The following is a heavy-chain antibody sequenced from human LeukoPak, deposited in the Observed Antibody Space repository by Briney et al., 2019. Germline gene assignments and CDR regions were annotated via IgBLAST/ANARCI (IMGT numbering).Heavy chain of an antibody. Sequence: SQTLSLTCTVSGGSISSGSYYWSWIRQPAGKGLEWIGRIYTSGSTNYNPSLKSRVTISVDTSKNQFSLKLSSMTAADTAVYYCARSEDYYDSSGYSPKYYFDYWGQGTLVTVSS. CDR2: IYTSGST. CDR3: ARSEDYYDSSGYSPKYYFDY. J-gene: IGHJ4*02. D-gene: IGHD3-22*01. CDR1: GGSISSGSYY. V-gene: IGHV4-61*02.